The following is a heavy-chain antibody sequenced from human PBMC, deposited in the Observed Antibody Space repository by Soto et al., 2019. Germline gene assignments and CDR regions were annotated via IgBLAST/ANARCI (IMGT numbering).Heavy chain of an antibody. V-gene: IGHV3-11*06. CDR2: ISSSSSYT. D-gene: IGHD1-26*01. CDR1: GFTFSDYY. CDR3: ARDGVGAMLSYFDY. J-gene: IGHJ4*02. Sequence: GGSLRLSCAASGFTFSDYYMSWIRQAPGKGLEWVSYISSSSSYTNYADSVKGRFTISRDNAKNSLYLQMNSLRAEDTAVYYCARDGVGAMLSYFDYWGQGTLVTVSS.